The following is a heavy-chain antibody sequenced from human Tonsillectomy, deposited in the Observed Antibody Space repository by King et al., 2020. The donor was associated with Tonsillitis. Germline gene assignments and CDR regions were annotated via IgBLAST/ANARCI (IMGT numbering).Heavy chain of an antibody. D-gene: IGHD3-10*01. J-gene: IGHJ4*02. V-gene: IGHV3-30-3*01. Sequence: VQLVESGGGVVQPGRSLRLSCVASGFTFSSYAMHWVRQAPGKGLEWVAIISYDGSNKYYADSVKGRFTISRDNSKNTLYLQMNSLRAEDTAVYYCARDYYGSGSYLCDYWGQGTLVTVSS. CDR3: ARDYYGSGSYLCDY. CDR1: GFTFSSYA. CDR2: ISYDGSNK.